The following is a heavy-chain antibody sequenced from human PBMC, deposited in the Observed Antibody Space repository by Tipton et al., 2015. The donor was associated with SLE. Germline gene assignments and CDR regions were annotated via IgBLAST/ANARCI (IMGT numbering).Heavy chain of an antibody. V-gene: IGHV4-39*07. Sequence: TLSLTCTVSGGSISSAAYYWSWIRQHPGKGLEWIGSLSHSESTYYNPSLKSRVTISIDTSQTQFSLKLRSLTAADTAVYDCARSLSAHCCQCDPWGQGTLGSVAS. CDR2: LSHSEST. D-gene: IGHD2-21*01. CDR3: ARSLSAHCCQCDP. J-gene: IGHJ5*02. CDR1: GGSISSAAYY.